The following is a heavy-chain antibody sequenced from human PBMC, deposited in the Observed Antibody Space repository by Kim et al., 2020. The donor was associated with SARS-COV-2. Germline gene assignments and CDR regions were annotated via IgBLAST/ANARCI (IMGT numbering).Heavy chain of an antibody. V-gene: IGHV3-30-3*01. Sequence: GGSLRLSCTASGVSFDSSAMNWVRQAPGKGLEWVAVISFDGRDKAYADSADGRCTISIENAKSTRHLQMNSLRVEDTAVYYCASGNYYESVRVSDYYNGMDVWGQGTTVTVSS. CDR2: ISFDGRDK. D-gene: IGHD3-22*01. CDR1: GVSFDSSA. CDR3: ASGNYYESVRVSDYYNGMDV. J-gene: IGHJ6*02.